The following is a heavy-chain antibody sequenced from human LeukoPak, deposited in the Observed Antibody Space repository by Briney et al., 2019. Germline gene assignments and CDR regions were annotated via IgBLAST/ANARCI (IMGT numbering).Heavy chain of an antibody. CDR2: ISTSGGST. CDR3: AGGVNY. V-gene: IGHV3-23*01. Sequence: GGSLRLSCAAPGFTLTTYAMSWVRQAPGKGLEWVSGISTSGGSTYYADSVKGRFTIPRDNSKNTLYLQMNSPRAEDTAVYYCAGGVNYWGQGTLVTVSS. CDR1: GFTLTTYA. J-gene: IGHJ4*02. D-gene: IGHD3-16*01.